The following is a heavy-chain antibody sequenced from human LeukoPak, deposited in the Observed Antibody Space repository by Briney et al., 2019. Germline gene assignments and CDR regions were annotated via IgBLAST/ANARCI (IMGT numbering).Heavy chain of an antibody. Sequence: GGSLRLSCATSGFTFSNAWMNWVRQAPGKGLEWVGRIRSNSDGGTIDYAAPVKGRFALSRDDSKTTLYLQMNSLQTEDTAVYYCATDFYDSTWGQGTLVTVSS. J-gene: IGHJ5*02. CDR1: GFTFSNAW. D-gene: IGHD3-22*01. V-gene: IGHV3-15*07. CDR2: IRSNSDGGTI. CDR3: ATDFYDST.